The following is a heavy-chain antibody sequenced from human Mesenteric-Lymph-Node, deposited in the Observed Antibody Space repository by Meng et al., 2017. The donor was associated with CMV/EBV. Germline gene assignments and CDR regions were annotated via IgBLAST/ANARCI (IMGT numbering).Heavy chain of an antibody. CDR3: ARDVFGPYVYYGFDV. CDR2: VYSGGSLT. V-gene: IGHV3-23*03. D-gene: IGHD3-16*01. Sequence: GESLKISCAASGFTFRSYSMSWVRQAPGKGLEWVSTVYSGGSLTYYVDAVKGRFTISRDNAKNSLSLQMNSLRAEDTAVYYCARDVFGPYVYYGFDVWGQGTTVTVSS. CDR1: GFTFRSYS. J-gene: IGHJ6*02.